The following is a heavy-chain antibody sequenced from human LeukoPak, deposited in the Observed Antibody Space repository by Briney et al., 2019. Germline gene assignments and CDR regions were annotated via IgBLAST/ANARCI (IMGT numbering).Heavy chain of an antibody. D-gene: IGHD3-9*01. Sequence: SETLSLTCTVSGGSISGYYLSWIRQPPGKGLEWIGYIYYTGSTNYNPSLKSRVTISVDTSKNQFSLKLSSVTAADTAVYYCARHEGYDVLTGYYTFNWYFDLWGRGTLVTVSS. V-gene: IGHV4-59*08. CDR1: GGSISGYY. J-gene: IGHJ2*01. CDR3: ARHEGYDVLTGYYTFNWYFDL. CDR2: IYYTGST.